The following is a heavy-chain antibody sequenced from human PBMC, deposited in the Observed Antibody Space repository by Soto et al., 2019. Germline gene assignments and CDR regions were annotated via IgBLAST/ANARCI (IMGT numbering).Heavy chain of an antibody. D-gene: IGHD3-10*01. CDR3: AKDAHYGSGSMYY. Sequence: EVQLLESGGGLVQPGGSLRLSCAASGFTFSSYAMNWVRQAPGKGLEWVSGISGSGGSTDYADSVKGRFTISRDNSKNTLYLQMNSLRDEDTAVYYCAKDAHYGSGSMYYWGQGTLVTVSS. J-gene: IGHJ4*02. CDR2: ISGSGGST. CDR1: GFTFSSYA. V-gene: IGHV3-23*01.